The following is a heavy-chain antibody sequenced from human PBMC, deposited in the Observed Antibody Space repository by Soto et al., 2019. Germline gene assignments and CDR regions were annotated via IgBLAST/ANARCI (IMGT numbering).Heavy chain of an antibody. CDR1: GDSVSSNSAA. CDR2: TYYRSKWYN. J-gene: IGHJ4*02. D-gene: IGHD3-22*01. V-gene: IGHV6-1*01. CDR3: ARIGRYDSSGYYYETFDY. Sequence: QVQLQQSGPGLVKPSQTLSLTCAISGDSVSSNSAAWNWIRQSPSRGLEWLGRTYYRSKWYNDYAVSVKSRITINPDTSKNQFSLQLNSVTPEDTAVYYCARIGRYDSSGYYYETFDYWGQGTLVTVSS.